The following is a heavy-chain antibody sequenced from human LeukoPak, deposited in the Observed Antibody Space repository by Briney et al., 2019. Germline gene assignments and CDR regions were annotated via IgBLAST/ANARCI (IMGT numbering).Heavy chain of an antibody. V-gene: IGHV1-69*13. D-gene: IGHD2-15*01. CDR1: GGTFSSYA. CDR2: IIPIFGTA. CDR3: ARDQEGRSCSGGTCYLGWSFDL. Sequence: SVKVSCKASGGTFSSYAISWVRQAPGQGLEWMGGIIPIFGTANYAQKFQGRVTITADESTSTAYMELSSLRAEDTAVYYCARDQEGRSCSGGTCYLGWSFDLWGRGTLVTVSS. J-gene: IGHJ2*01.